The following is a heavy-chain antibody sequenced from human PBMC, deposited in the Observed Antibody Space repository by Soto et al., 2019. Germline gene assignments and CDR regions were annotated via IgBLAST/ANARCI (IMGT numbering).Heavy chain of an antibody. D-gene: IGHD6-13*01. CDR2: TRNKANSYTT. J-gene: IGHJ4*02. CDR3: ARVRGSRWPLSFFDY. V-gene: IGHV3-72*01. CDR1: GFTFSDHY. Sequence: GGSVRLSCAASGFTFSDHYMDWVRQAPGKGLEWVGRTRNKANSYTTEYAASVKGRFTISRDDSKNSVFLLMNSLRTEDTAVYYCARVRGSRWPLSFFDYWGPGALVTVS.